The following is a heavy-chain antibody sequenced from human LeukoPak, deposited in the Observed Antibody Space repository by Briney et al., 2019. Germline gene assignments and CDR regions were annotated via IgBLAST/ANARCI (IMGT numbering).Heavy chain of an antibody. J-gene: IGHJ6*02. CDR1: GFTFSSCA. CDR3: ARDTNNGLDV. CDR2: ISSSGRLM. D-gene: IGHD1-14*01. V-gene: IGHV3-48*03. Sequence: GGSLRLSCAASGFTFSSCAMSWVRQAPGKGLEWVSHISSSGRLMQYADSVKGRFTITRDNAQNFMSLQMNSLKPEDTAVYYCARDTNNGLDVWGRGTTVTVSS.